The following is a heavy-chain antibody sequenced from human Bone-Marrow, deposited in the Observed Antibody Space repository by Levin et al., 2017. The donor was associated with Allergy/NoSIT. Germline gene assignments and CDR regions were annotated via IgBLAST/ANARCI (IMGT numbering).Heavy chain of an antibody. CDR3: ATLDGDYYYYYGLDV. Sequence: GESLKISCAASGFTFSSYGMHWVRQAPGKGLEWVALISSDGSNEYYADSVKGRFTMSRDNSKKTVYLQMNSLKIEDTAVYYCATLDGDYYYYYGLDVWGQGTTVTVSS. J-gene: IGHJ6*02. V-gene: IGHV3-30*03. CDR2: ISSDGSNE. D-gene: IGHD4-17*01. CDR1: GFTFSSYG.